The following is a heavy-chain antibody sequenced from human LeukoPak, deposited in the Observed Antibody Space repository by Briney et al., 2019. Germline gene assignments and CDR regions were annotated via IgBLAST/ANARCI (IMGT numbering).Heavy chain of an antibody. CDR1: GYTIIDYG. J-gene: IGHJ4*02. D-gene: IGHD6-13*01. CDR3: ARDAAAAGPFDY. V-gene: IGHV1-18*01. Sequence: ASVKVSCKASGYTIIDYGVSWVRQAPGQGLEWMGWISTYNGHTYYAQKLQGRVTMTTDTSTSTAYMELRSLRSDDTAVYYCARDAAAAGPFDYWGQGTLVTVSS. CDR2: ISTYNGHT.